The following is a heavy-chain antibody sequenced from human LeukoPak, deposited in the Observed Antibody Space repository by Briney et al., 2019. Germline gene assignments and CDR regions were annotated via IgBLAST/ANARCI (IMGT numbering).Heavy chain of an antibody. Sequence: ASVKVSCKASGYTFTSYDINWVRQATGQGLEWMGWMNPNSGNTGYAQKFQGRVTITRNTSISTAYMELSRLRSDDTAVYYCARESAGIAAAGDYYMDVWGKGTTVTVSS. J-gene: IGHJ6*03. V-gene: IGHV1-8*03. CDR2: MNPNSGNT. CDR3: ARESAGIAAAGDYYMDV. D-gene: IGHD6-13*01. CDR1: GYTFTSYD.